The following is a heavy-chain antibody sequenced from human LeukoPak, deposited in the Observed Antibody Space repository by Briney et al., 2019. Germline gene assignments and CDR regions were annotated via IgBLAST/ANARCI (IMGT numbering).Heavy chain of an antibody. CDR1: GFTFSSYA. CDR2: ISYDGSNK. D-gene: IGHD3-22*01. J-gene: IGHJ4*02. V-gene: IGHV3-30-3*01. Sequence: GGSLRLSCAASGFTFSSYAMHWVRQAPGKGLEWVAVISYDGSNKYYADSVKGRFTISRDNSKNTLYLQMNSLRAEDTAVYYCATQPSPHHKYYYDSSGISTGVDYWGQGTLVTVSS. CDR3: ATQPSPHHKYYYDSSGISTGVDY.